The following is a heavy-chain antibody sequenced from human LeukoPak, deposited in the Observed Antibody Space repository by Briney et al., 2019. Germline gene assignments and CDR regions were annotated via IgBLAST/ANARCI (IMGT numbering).Heavy chain of an antibody. J-gene: IGHJ4*02. CDR1: GFTFSSYA. CDR3: VKGGDRIAVAGTY. V-gene: IGHV3-64D*09. Sequence: PGGSLRLSCSASGFTFSSYAMHWVRQAPGKGLEYVSAISSNGGSTYYADSVKGRFTISRDSSKNTLYLQMSSLRAEDTAVYYCVKGGDRIAVAGTYWGQGTLVTVSS. D-gene: IGHD6-19*01. CDR2: ISSNGGST.